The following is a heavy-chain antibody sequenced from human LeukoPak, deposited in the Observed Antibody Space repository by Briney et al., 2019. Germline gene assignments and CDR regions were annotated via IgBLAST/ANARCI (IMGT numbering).Heavy chain of an antibody. V-gene: IGHV4-61*02. CDR2: ILTTGNT. D-gene: IGHD1-7*01. J-gene: IGHJ4*02. CDR3: GRLGSGTLEFDS. CDR1: GDSNSSGLYY. Sequence: PSETLSLTCTVSGDSNSSGLYYWSWIRQPAGRGLEWVGRILTTGNTDYNASLESRVTISVDTSKNVFSMNLTSVTAADTAVYFCGRLGSGTLEFDSWGRGTLVTVSS.